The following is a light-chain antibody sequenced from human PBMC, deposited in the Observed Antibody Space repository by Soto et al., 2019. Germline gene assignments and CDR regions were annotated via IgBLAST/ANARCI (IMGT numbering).Light chain of an antibody. CDR3: SSYTSSSTPSVV. Sequence: QLVLTQPASVSGSPGQSITISCTGTSSDVGGYNYVSWYQQHPGKAPKLMIYEVSNRPSGVSNRFSGSKSGNTASLTISGLQAEDEADYYCSSYTSSSTPSVVFGGGTKLTVL. CDR1: SSDVGGYNY. V-gene: IGLV2-14*01. CDR2: EVS. J-gene: IGLJ2*01.